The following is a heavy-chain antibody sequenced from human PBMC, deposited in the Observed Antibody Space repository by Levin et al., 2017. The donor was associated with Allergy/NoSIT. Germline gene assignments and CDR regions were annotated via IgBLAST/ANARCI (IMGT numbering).Heavy chain of an antibody. CDR2: FSDTGNT. J-gene: IGHJ4*02. Sequence: SETLSLTCTVSGGSVSSDTYHWSWIRQPPGKGLEWIGCFSDTGNTNYSPSLKSRATTSIDTSKNHFSLRLSSVAAADTAVYFCAAYYRRYGGKGSWGQGTLVTVAS. CDR1: GGSVSSDTYH. CDR3: AAYYRRYGGKGS. V-gene: IGHV4-61*03. D-gene: IGHD4-23*01.